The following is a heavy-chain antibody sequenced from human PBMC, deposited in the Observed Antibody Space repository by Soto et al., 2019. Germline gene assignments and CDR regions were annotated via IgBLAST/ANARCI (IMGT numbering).Heavy chain of an antibody. CDR3: TMGLLWFGAY. J-gene: IGHJ4*02. D-gene: IGHD3-10*01. CDR2: IRSKANSYAT. CDR1: GFTFSGSA. Sequence: EVQLVESGGGFVQPGGSLKLSCAASGFTFSGSAMHWVRQASGKGLEWVGRIRSKANSYATAYAASVKGRFTISRDDSKNTAYLQMNSLKTEDTAVYYCTMGLLWFGAYWGQGTLVTVSS. V-gene: IGHV3-73*02.